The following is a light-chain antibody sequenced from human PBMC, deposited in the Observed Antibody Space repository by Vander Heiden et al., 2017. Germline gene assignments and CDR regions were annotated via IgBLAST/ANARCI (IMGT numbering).Light chain of an antibody. CDR1: QSVFSH. V-gene: IGKV3-11*01. Sequence: EIVLTQSPATLSLSPGERATLSCRASQSVFSHLAWYQQKPGQAPRLLIFDASNRATGIPTRFSGRGFGTDFTLGISSLEPEDFAFYYCQQRSHWPFTFGHGTTVDIK. CDR3: QQRSHWPFT. CDR2: DAS. J-gene: IGKJ3*01.